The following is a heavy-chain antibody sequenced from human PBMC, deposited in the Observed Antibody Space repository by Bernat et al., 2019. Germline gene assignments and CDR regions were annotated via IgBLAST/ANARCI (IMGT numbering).Heavy chain of an antibody. J-gene: IGHJ4*02. V-gene: IGHV3-48*02. CDR3: ARGEYDSGYDPWYYFDY. D-gene: IGHD5-12*01. CDR1: GFTFISYS. CDR2: ISSSSSTI. Sequence: EVQLVESGGGLVQPGGSLRLSCAASGFTFISYSMTWVRQAPGKGLEWVSYISSSSSTIYYADSVKGRFTISRDNAKNSLYLQMNSLRDEDTAVYYCARGEYDSGYDPWYYFDYWGQGTLVTVSS.